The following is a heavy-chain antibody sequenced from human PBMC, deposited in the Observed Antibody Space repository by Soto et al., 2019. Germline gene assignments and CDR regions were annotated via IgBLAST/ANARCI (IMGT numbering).Heavy chain of an antibody. CDR3: ARAGYNYGNYYSMDV. Sequence: EVQLVESGGGLAQPGWSLRLSCVGSGFSFEEFAMHWVRHVPGKGLEWVSGFSWNSGSLGYADSVKGRFTISRDNGKKSLYLEINDLRVEDTAVYFCARAGYNYGNYYSMDVWGQGTTVTVSS. CDR1: GFSFEEFA. V-gene: IGHV3-9*01. J-gene: IGHJ6*02. CDR2: FSWNSGSL. D-gene: IGHD5-18*01.